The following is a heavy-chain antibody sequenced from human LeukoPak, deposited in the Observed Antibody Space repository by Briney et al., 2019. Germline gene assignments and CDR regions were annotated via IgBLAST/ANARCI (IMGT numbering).Heavy chain of an antibody. CDR3: AKDGSINWYGWFDP. J-gene: IGHJ5*02. Sequence: GGSLSLSCAASGFTFSGYAMSWGRQTTVKGMEWVSVISGSGSSTYYADSVKGRFTISREKSKNTLYLQMNSLRAEDTAIYYWAKDGSINWYGWFDPWGQGTLVIVFS. D-gene: IGHD6-13*01. V-gene: IGHV3-23*01. CDR2: ISGSGSST. CDR1: GFTFSGYA.